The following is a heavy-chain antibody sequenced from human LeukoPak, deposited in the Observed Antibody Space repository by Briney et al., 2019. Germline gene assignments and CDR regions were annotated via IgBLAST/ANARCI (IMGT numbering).Heavy chain of an antibody. V-gene: IGHV3-21*01. J-gene: IGHJ3*02. CDR1: GFTFSSYS. CDR3: ARECMDTAMVDAFDI. D-gene: IGHD5-18*01. CDR2: ISSSSSYI. Sequence: GGSLRLSCAASGFTFSSYSMNWVRQAPGKGLEWVSSISSSSSYIYYADSVKGRFTISRDNAKNSLYLQVNSLRAEDTAVYYCARECMDTAMVDAFDIWGQGTMVTVSS.